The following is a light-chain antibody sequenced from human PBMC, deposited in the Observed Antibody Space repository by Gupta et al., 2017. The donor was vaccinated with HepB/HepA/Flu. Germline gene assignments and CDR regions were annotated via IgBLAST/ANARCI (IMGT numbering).Light chain of an antibody. CDR1: QSVSSY. J-gene: IGKJ3*01. CDR3: QQYNNWPPS. V-gene: IGKV3-11*01. CDR2: DAS. Sequence: EIVLTQSPATLSLSPGERATLSCRASQSVSSYLAWYQQKPGQAPRLLMYDASKRATGIATRFSGSGSGTDFTLTISRLEPEDFAVYYCQQYNNWPPSFGPGTKVEIK.